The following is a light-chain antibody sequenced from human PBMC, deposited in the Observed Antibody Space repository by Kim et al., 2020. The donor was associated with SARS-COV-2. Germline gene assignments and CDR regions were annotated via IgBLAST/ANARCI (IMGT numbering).Light chain of an antibody. V-gene: IGLV3-19*01. J-gene: IGLJ3*02. CDR3: NSRDSSGNHWV. CDR2: GKN. Sequence: SSELTQDPAVSVALGQTVRITCQGDSLRSYYASWYQQKPGQAPVLVIYGKNNRPSGIPDRFSGSSSGNTASLTITEAQAEDEADYYCNSRDSSGNHWVFGGGTQLTVL. CDR1: SLRSYY.